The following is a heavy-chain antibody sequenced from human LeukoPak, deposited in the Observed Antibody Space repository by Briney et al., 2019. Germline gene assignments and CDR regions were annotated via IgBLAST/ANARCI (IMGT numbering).Heavy chain of an antibody. CDR3: ARDYPKYSYGYFDY. Sequence: GGSLRLSCAASGFTFSSYVMHWVRQAPGKGLEWVAFISYDGSNKYYADSVKGRCTISRDNSKNTVYLQMNSLRAEDTAVYYCARDYPKYSYGYFDYWGQGTLVTVSS. V-gene: IGHV3-30*03. J-gene: IGHJ4*02. CDR1: GFTFSSYV. CDR2: ISYDGSNK. D-gene: IGHD5-18*01.